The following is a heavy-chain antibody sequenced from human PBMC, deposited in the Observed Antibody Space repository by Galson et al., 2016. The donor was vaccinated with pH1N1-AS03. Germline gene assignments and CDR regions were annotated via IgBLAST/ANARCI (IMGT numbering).Heavy chain of an antibody. CDR2: ILPIFGTA. CDR1: GGTFSSSA. V-gene: IGHV1-69*06. D-gene: IGHD5-18*01. Sequence: SVKVSCKASGGTFSSSAVGWVRQAPEQGLEWMGGILPIFGTANYAQRFQARLSITADNSTNTAYLELTSLRSDDTAVYYCGKTPMVKYPLDVWGQGTTVTVSS. CDR3: GKTPMVKYPLDV. J-gene: IGHJ6*02.